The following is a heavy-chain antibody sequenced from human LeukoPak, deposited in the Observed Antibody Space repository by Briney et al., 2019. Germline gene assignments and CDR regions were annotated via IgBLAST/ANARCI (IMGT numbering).Heavy chain of an antibody. D-gene: IGHD1-26*01. CDR2: IIPIFGTA. J-gene: IGHJ4*02. Sequence: GASVKVSCKASGGTFSSYAISWVRQAPGQGLEWMGGIIPIFGTANYAQKFQGRVTITTDESTSTAYMELSSLRSEDTAVYYCATGGQWDLLVYWGQGTLVTVSS. CDR1: GGTFSSYA. CDR3: ATGGQWDLLVY. V-gene: IGHV1-69*05.